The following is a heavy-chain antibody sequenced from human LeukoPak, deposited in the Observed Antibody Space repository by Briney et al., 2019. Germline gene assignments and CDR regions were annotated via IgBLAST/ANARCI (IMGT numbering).Heavy chain of an antibody. Sequence: GGSLRLSCAASGFAFSSYSMNWVRQAPVKGLEWVSSISSSSSYIYYADSVKGRFTISRDNAKNSLYLQMNSLRAEDTAVYYCARVSIAVAGTSFDYWGQGTLVTVSS. CDR3: ARVSIAVAGTSFDY. J-gene: IGHJ4*02. CDR1: GFAFSSYS. CDR2: ISSSSSYI. D-gene: IGHD6-19*01. V-gene: IGHV3-21*01.